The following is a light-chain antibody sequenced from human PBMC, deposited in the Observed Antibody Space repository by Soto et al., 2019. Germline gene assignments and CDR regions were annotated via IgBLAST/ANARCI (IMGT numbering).Light chain of an antibody. J-gene: IGKJ2*01. CDR3: QQYATKRYT. V-gene: IGKV1-5*03. CDR2: KSS. CDR1: QNINKR. Sequence: DIQMTQSPSTLSASIGDRVTITCRASQNINKRVAWCHHIPGKAPKLLIYKSSNLESGVPSRFSSSGSGTGFTLTINNLQPDDGATYYCQQYATKRYTFGQGTKLEI.